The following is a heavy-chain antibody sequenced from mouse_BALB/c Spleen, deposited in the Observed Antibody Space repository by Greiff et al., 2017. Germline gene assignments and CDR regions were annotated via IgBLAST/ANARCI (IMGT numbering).Heavy chain of an antibody. D-gene: IGHD1-1*01. CDR2: ISSGGST. CDR1: GFTFSSYA. CDR3: ARERYYGRSSYYYAMDY. Sequence: EVQLVESGGGLVKPGGSLKLSCAASGFTFSSYAMSWVRQTPEKRLEWVASISSGGSTYYPDSVKGRFSISRDNARNILYLQMSSLRSEDTAMYYCARERYYGRSSYYYAMDYWGQGTSVTVSS. J-gene: IGHJ4*01. V-gene: IGHV5-6-5*01.